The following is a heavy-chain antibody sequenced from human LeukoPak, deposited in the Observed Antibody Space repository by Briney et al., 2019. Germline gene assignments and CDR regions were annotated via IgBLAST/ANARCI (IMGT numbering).Heavy chain of an antibody. V-gene: IGHV1-69*13. CDR1: GGTCSSYA. D-gene: IGHD4-23*01. CDR2: IIPIFGTA. CDR3: ASSYDYGGNSEQYFDY. J-gene: IGHJ4*02. Sequence: SVKVSCKASGGTCSSYAISWVRQAPGQGLEWMGGIIPIFGTANYAQKFQGRVTITADESTSTAYMELSSLRSEDTAVYYCASSYDYGGNSEQYFDYWGQGTLVTVSS.